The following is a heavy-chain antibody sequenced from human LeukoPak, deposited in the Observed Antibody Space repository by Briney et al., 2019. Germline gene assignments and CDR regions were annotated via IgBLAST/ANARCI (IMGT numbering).Heavy chain of an antibody. V-gene: IGHV3-64D*06. Sequence: GGSLRLSCSASGFTFSNYAMNWFRQAPGKGLEYVSVIGPNGGDAYYADSVKGRFTISRDNSKNTLYLQMSSLRAEDTAVYYCAKGGKWDVTPFDYWGQGTLVTVSS. CDR1: GFTFSNYA. D-gene: IGHD1-26*01. CDR2: IGPNGGDA. J-gene: IGHJ4*02. CDR3: AKGGKWDVTPFDY.